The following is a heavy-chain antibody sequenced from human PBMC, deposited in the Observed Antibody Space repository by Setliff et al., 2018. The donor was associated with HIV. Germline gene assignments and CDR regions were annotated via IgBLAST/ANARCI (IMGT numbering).Heavy chain of an antibody. Sequence: SETLSLTCAMYGGSFGDYYWNWIRQAPGKGLEWIAELNDRGHIDYNPSLKSRVTILQDTSKRQFSLRMTSVTAADTAVYYCAIFFVTSVTTQDHWGQGTLVTVSS. CDR2: LNDRGHI. CDR3: AIFFVTSVTTQDH. J-gene: IGHJ4*02. V-gene: IGHV4-34*01. CDR1: GGSFGDYY. D-gene: IGHD4-17*01.